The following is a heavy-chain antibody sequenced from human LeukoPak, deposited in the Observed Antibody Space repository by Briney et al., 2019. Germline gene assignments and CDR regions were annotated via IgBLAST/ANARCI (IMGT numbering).Heavy chain of an antibody. CDR3: ARRGYYDILTAYYTYWYFDL. J-gene: IGHJ2*01. CDR2: IYTSGST. V-gene: IGHV4-4*09. Sequence: SETLSLTCTVSGGSISSYYWSWIRQPPGKGLEWIGYIYTSGSTNYNPSLKSRVTISVDTSKNQFSLKLSSVTAADTAVYYCARRGYYDILTAYYTYWYFDLWGRGTLVTVSS. D-gene: IGHD3-9*01. CDR1: GGSISSYY.